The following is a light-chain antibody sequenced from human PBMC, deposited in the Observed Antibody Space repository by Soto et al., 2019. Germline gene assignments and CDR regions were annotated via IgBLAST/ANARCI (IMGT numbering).Light chain of an antibody. CDR3: QHLNSDPPIT. V-gene: IGKV1-9*01. CDR2: SAS. J-gene: IGKJ5*01. Sequence: DIPLTQSPSSLSASVGDRVTVTCRASQDISRYLAWYQQYPGRAPKLLIPSASILHSGVPSRFSGSGSGTEFTLSISHLQPEDFATYYCQHLNSDPPITFGQGTRL. CDR1: QDISRY.